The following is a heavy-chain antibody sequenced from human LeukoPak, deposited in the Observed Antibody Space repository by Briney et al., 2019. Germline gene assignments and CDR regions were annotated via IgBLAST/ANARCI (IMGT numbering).Heavy chain of an antibody. CDR2: ITGSGGST. J-gene: IGHJ4*02. V-gene: IGHV3-23*01. CDR1: GFTFSSYA. D-gene: IGHD3-10*01. Sequence: GGSLRLSCAASGFTFSSYAMSWVRQAPGKGLEWVSAITGSGGSTYYADSVKGRFTISRDNSKNTLYLQMNSLRAEDTAVYYCAKVGGFGELFPNYWGQGTLVTVSS. CDR3: AKVGGFGELFPNY.